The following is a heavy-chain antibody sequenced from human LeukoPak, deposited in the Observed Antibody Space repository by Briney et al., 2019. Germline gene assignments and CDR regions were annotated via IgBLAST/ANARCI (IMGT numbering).Heavy chain of an antibody. CDR3: ARDTSGWLSAFDI. V-gene: IGHV4-59*01. D-gene: IGHD6-19*01. CDR2: IYYSGST. Sequence: PSETLSLTCTVSGTYISSYYWSWIRQPPGKGLEWIGFIYYSGSTNYNPSLKSRVTISVDTSKNQFSLKLSSVTAADTAVFYCARDTSGWLSAFDIWGQGTMVTVSS. CDR1: GTYISSYY. J-gene: IGHJ3*02.